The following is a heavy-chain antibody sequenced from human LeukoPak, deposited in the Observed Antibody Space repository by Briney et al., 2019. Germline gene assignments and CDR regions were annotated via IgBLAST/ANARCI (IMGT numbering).Heavy chain of an antibody. CDR2: IWYDGSNK. CDR1: GFTFSSYG. CDR3: ARETQWHDVFDI. Sequence: PGGSLRLSCAASGFTFSSYGMHWVRQAPGKGLEWVAVIWYDGSNKYYADSVKGRFTISRDNSKNTLYLQMNSLRAEDTAVYYCARETQWHDVFDIWGQGTMVTVSS. J-gene: IGHJ3*02. D-gene: IGHD6-19*01. V-gene: IGHV3-33*01.